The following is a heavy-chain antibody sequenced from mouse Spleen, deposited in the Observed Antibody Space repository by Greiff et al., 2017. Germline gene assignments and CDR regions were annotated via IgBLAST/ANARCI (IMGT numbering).Heavy chain of an antibody. CDR3: TRDGNPGAMDY. J-gene: IGHJ4*01. CDR1: GFTFSSYT. CDR2: ISSGGSYT. Sequence: DVMLVESGGGLVKPGGSLKLSCAASGFTFSSYTMSWVRQTPEKRLEWVATISSGGSYTYYPDSVKGRFTISRDNAKNTLYLQMSSLKSEDTAMYYCTRDGNPGAMDYWGQGTSVTVSS. V-gene: IGHV5-6-4*01. D-gene: IGHD2-1*01.